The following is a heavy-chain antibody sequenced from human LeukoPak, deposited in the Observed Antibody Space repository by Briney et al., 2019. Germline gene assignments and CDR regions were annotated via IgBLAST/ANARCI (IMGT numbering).Heavy chain of an antibody. CDR1: GFTFSSSS. V-gene: IGHV3-48*02. J-gene: IGHJ4*02. CDR2: ISSSSTI. CDR3: ASTVTTDFFDY. D-gene: IGHD4-11*01. Sequence: GGSLRLSCAASGFTFSSSSMNWVRQAPGKGLEWVSYISSSSTIYYADSVKGRFTISRNNAKNSLYLQMNSLRDEDTAVYYCASTVTTDFFDYWGQRTLVTVSS.